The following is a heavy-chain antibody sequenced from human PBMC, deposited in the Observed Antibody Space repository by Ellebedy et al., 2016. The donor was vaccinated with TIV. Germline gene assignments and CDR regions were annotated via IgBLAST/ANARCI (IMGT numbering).Heavy chain of an antibody. CDR2: ISYDGSDK. J-gene: IGHJ6*02. CDR3: AKDPVWWLGDYGMDV. D-gene: IGHD2-21*01. V-gene: IGHV3-30*18. Sequence: GESLKISCAASGFTFSSSGMHWVRQAPGKGLEGVAVISYDGSDKYYADSVKGRFTIYRDNSKNTLYLQMNSLRAEDTAVYYCAKDPVWWLGDYGMDVWGQGTTVTVSS. CDR1: GFTFSSSG.